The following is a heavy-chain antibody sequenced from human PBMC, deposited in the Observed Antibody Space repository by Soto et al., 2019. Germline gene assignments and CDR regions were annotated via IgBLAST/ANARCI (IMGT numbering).Heavy chain of an antibody. Sequence: QVQLQQWGAGLLKPSETLSLTCAVYGGSFSSYYWSWIRQPPGKGLEWIGEINHSGSTNYNPSLKSRVTISVDTSKDQFSLKLSSVTAADTAVYYCARVARNYYDSSGYGDFDYWGQGTLVTVSS. CDR2: INHSGST. D-gene: IGHD3-22*01. V-gene: IGHV4-34*01. J-gene: IGHJ4*02. CDR3: ARVARNYYDSSGYGDFDY. CDR1: GGSFSSYY.